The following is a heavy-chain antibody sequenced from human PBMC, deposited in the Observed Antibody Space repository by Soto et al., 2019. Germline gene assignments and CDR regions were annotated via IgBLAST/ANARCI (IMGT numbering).Heavy chain of an antibody. J-gene: IGHJ3*02. CDR3: ASRERVDAFEI. CDR2: IIPILGSA. D-gene: IGHD1-26*01. V-gene: IGHV1-69*01. Sequence: QVQLVQSGAEVKKPGSSVKVSCTASGGSFSSNAVSWVRQAPGQGLEWMGGIIPILGSANYAQQFRDRLTITADGSTTTTHMELNSLRSEDAAVYYCASRERVDAFEIWGQGTVVTVSS. CDR1: GGSFSSNA.